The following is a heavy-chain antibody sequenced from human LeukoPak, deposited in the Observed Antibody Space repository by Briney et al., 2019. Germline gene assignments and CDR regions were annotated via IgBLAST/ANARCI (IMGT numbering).Heavy chain of an antibody. D-gene: IGHD3-22*01. J-gene: IGHJ3*02. CDR2: IYPGDSDT. CDR3: ARRAYYYDSSGYPHDAFDI. Sequence: GESLEISCKGSGYSFTSYWIGWVRQMPGKGLEWMGIIYPGDSDTRYNPSFQGQVTISADKSISTAYLQWSSLKASDTAMYYCARRAYYYDSSGYPHDAFDIWGQGTVVTVSS. V-gene: IGHV5-51*01. CDR1: GYSFTSYW.